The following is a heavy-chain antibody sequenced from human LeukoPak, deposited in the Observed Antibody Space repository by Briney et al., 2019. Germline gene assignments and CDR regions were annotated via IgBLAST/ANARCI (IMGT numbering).Heavy chain of an antibody. Sequence: SEALSLTCTVSGGSINSSYWNWIRQPPGKGLEWIGYIYYSGSTTYNPSLKSRVTISVDTSKNQFSLKMRSVTAADTAVYYCARKYYDILTGYTAMDVWGQGTTVTVSS. J-gene: IGHJ6*02. CDR2: IYYSGST. CDR3: ARKYYDILTGYTAMDV. V-gene: IGHV4-59*01. D-gene: IGHD3-9*01. CDR1: GGSINSSY.